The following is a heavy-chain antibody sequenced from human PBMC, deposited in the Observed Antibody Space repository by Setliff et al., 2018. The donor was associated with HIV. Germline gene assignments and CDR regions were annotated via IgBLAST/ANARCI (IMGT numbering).Heavy chain of an antibody. CDR1: GYTSGSHG. D-gene: IGHD4-17*01. Sequence: AASVKVSCKTSGYTSGSHGISWVRQAPGQGLEWMGWISAYNGNTNYAQKFQGRVTMTRDTSTSTVYMELSSLRSEDTAVYYCARTVNDYGDYYFDYWGQGTLVTVSS. CDR2: ISAYNGNT. V-gene: IGHV1-18*01. J-gene: IGHJ4*02. CDR3: ARTVNDYGDYYFDY.